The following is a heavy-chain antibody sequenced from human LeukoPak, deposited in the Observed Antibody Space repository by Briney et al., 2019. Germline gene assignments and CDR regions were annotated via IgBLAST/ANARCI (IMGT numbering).Heavy chain of an antibody. J-gene: IGHJ4*02. CDR2: IHYTGRT. CDR3: GRTWGYYFDY. Sequence: SETLSLTCAVYGGSFSGYYWSWIRQPPGKGLEWIGSIHYTGRTYYNPSLKSRVTISVDTSKSQFSLKLPSVTAADTAVYYCGRTWGYYFDYWGQGTLVTVSS. V-gene: IGHV4-34*01. CDR1: GGSFSGYY. D-gene: IGHD3-16*01.